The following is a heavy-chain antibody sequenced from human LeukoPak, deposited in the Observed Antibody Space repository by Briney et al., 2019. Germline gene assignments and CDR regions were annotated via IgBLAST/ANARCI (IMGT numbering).Heavy chain of an antibody. CDR1: GGSISSYY. CDR3: ARDLGPFDAFDI. Sequence: SETLSLTCTVSGGSISSYYWSWIRQPPGKGLEWIGYIYYSGSTNYNPSLKSRVTISVDTSKNQFSLKLSSVTAADTAVYYCARDLGPFDAFDIWGQGTMVTVSS. CDR2: IYYSGST. V-gene: IGHV4-59*01. J-gene: IGHJ3*02.